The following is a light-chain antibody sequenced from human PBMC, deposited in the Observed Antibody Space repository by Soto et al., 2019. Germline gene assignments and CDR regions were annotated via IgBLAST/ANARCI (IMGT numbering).Light chain of an antibody. CDR3: ATWDDSLNGFYV. J-gene: IGLJ1*01. CDR1: TSNIGSNY. CDR2: RNN. V-gene: IGLV1-47*01. Sequence: QSALTQPPSASGTPGQGVTISCSGSTSNIGSNYMYWYQQLPGTAPKLLIYRNNQRPSGVPDRFSGSKSGTSASLAISGLRSDDEADYFCATWDDSLNGFYVFGTGTKVTVL.